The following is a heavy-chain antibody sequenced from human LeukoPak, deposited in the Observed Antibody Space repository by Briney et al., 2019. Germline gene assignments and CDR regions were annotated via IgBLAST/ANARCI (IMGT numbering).Heavy chain of an antibody. D-gene: IGHD6-19*01. CDR2: ISGSGGST. Sequence: PGGSLRLSCAASGFTFSSYAMSWVRQAPGKGLEWVSAISGSGGSTYYADSVKGRFTSSRDNSKNTLYLQMNSLRAEDTAVYYCAKADSSGWYVPEYYFDYWGQGTLVTVSS. CDR1: GFTFSSYA. J-gene: IGHJ4*02. CDR3: AKADSSGWYVPEYYFDY. V-gene: IGHV3-23*01.